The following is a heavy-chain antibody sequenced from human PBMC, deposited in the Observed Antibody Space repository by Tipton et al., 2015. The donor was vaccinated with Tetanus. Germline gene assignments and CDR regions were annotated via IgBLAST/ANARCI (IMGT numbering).Heavy chain of an antibody. D-gene: IGHD5-12*01. V-gene: IGHV3-11*01. J-gene: IGHJ6*02. CDR2: ISSSGSTI. CDR3: AAAVATIEVFYYYGMDV. CDR1: GFTFSDHY. Sequence: SLRLSCAASGFTFSDHYMSWIRQAPGKGLEWVSYISSSGSTIYYADSVKSRFTISRDNAEKSLYLQMNSLRVEDTAVYYCAAAVATIEVFYYYGMDVWGQGSTVTVSS.